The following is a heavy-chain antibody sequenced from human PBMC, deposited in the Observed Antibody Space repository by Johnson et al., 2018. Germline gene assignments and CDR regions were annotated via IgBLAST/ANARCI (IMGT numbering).Heavy chain of an antibody. Sequence: QVQLVQSGGGVVQPGRSLRLSCAASGFTFSSYGMHWVRQAPGKGLEWVAVIWYDGSNKYYADSVKGRFTISRDNSQNTLYLQMNSLGAEDTAVYYWAGADYGDYSGYFQHWGQGTLVTVSS. J-gene: IGHJ1*01. CDR2: IWYDGSNK. CDR1: GFTFSSYG. CDR3: AGADYGDYSGYFQH. V-gene: IGHV3-33*01. D-gene: IGHD4-17*01.